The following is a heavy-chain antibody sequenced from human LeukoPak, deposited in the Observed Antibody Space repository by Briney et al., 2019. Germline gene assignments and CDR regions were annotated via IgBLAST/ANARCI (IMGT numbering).Heavy chain of an antibody. CDR3: AKPAKTDYADY. Sequence: GGSLRLSCAASGFTFSSYAMHWVRQAPGKGLEYVSAISSNGGSTYYANSVKGRFTISRDNSKNTLYLQMGSLRAEDMAVYYCAKPAKTDYADYWGQGTLVTVSS. CDR1: GFTFSSYA. D-gene: IGHD1-14*01. J-gene: IGHJ4*02. CDR2: ISSNGGST. V-gene: IGHV3-64*01.